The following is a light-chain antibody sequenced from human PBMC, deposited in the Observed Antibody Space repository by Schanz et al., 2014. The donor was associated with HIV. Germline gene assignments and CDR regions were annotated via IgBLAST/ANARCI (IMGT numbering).Light chain of an antibody. V-gene: IGKV4-1*01. CDR3: LQRSNWPPLT. Sequence: DIVMTQSPDSLAVSLGERATISCKSTQKILYSSNNKNFLAWYQQKLGQPPKLLIYWASTRETGIPDRFSGGGCWTDFSLTISSLEPEDFSVDYCLQRSNWPPLTFGGGTKVEFK. CDR1: QKILYSSNNKNF. J-gene: IGKJ4*01. CDR2: WAS.